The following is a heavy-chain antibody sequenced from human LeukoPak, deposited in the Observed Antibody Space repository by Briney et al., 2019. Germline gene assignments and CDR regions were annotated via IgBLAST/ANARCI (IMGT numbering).Heavy chain of an antibody. J-gene: IGHJ4*02. V-gene: IGHV3-30*12. Sequence: PGGSLRLSCAASGFTFSAFGMHWVRQAPGKGLEWVTFIPYDGSDKYYADSVKGRFTISRDNSKNTLYLQMNSLRAEDTAVYYCARDSKSKIAVAAYDYWGQGTLVTVSS. D-gene: IGHD6-19*01. CDR1: GFTFSAFG. CDR3: ARDSKSKIAVAAYDY. CDR2: IPYDGSDK.